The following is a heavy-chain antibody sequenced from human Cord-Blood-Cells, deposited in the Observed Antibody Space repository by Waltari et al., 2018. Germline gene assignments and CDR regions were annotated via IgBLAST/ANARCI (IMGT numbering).Heavy chain of an antibody. D-gene: IGHD3-10*01. CDR2: FDPEDGEP. CDR3: MASYRGPYGSGSYSDY. CDR1: GYTLTELS. V-gene: IGHV1-24*01. Sequence: QVQLVQSGAEVKKPGASVKVSCKVSGYTLTELSMHWVRQAPGKGLEWMGGFDPEDGEPIYAQKFQGRVTMTEDTSTDTAYMELSSLRSEDTAVYYCMASYRGPYGSGSYSDYWGQGTLVTVSS. J-gene: IGHJ4*02.